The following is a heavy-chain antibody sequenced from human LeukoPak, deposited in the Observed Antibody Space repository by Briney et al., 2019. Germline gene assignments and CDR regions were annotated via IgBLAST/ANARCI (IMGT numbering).Heavy chain of an antibody. V-gene: IGHV4-59*01. J-gene: IGHJ6*02. D-gene: IGHD3-22*01. Sequence: SETLSLTCTVSGGSISSYYWSWIRQPPGKGLEWIGYIYYSGSTNYNPSLKSRVTISVDTSKNQFSLKLSSVTAADTAVYCCARFYPNYYDSSGMDVWGQGTTVTVSS. CDR2: IYYSGST. CDR3: ARFYPNYYDSSGMDV. CDR1: GGSISSYY.